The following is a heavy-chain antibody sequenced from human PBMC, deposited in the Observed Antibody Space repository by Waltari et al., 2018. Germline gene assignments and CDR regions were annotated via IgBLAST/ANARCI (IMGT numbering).Heavy chain of an antibody. V-gene: IGHV1-46*01. D-gene: IGHD2-21*01. CDR3: ARDTGALWMDV. CDR2: INPSGGST. Sequence: QVQLVQSGAEVKKPGASVKISCKTSEYTFTSSYIHWVRQAPGQGLEWMGIINPSGGSTIYAQKFQGRVTMTRDTSTSTVYMELSSLRSEDTAVYYCARDTGALWMDVWGQGTTVIVSS. J-gene: IGHJ6*02. CDR1: EYTFTSSY.